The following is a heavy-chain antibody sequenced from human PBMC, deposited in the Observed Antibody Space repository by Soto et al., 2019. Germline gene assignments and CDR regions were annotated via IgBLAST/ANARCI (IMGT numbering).Heavy chain of an antibody. CDR2: IIPIFGTA. CDR1: GGTFGSYA. Sequence: SVKVSCKASGGTFGSYAISWVRQAPGQGLEWMGGIIPIFGTANYAQKFQGRVAITADESTSTAYMELSSLRSEDTAVYYCARVYCSSTSCPMWDYYYGMDVWGQGTTVTVSS. V-gene: IGHV1-69*13. CDR3: ARVYCSSTSCPMWDYYYGMDV. J-gene: IGHJ6*02. D-gene: IGHD2-2*01.